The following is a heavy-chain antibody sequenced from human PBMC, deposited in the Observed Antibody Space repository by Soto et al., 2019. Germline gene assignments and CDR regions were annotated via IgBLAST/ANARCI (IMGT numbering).Heavy chain of an antibody. V-gene: IGHV4-30-2*01. CDR3: ARGGFWSSSWFDP. CDR2: IYHSGST. J-gene: IGHJ5*02. Sequence: SESLSLTCAVSGGFISSGGYSWSWIRQPPGKGLEWIGYIYHSGSTYYNPSLKSRVTISVDRSKNQFSLKLSSVTAADTAVYYCARGGFWSSSWFDPWGQGTLVTVSS. D-gene: IGHD3-3*01. CDR1: GGFISSGGYS.